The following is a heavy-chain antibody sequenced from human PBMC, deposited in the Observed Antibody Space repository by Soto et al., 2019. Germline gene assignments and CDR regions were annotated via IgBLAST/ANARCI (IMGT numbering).Heavy chain of an antibody. J-gene: IGHJ6*02. CDR1: GGSISSSSC. V-gene: IGHV4-4*02. CDR2: IHHSGRT. CDR3: ASKGVQLVPPDYNYGMYV. Sequence: SETLSLTRAVSGGSISSSSCWSWIRQPAGKGLEWIVEIHHSGRTNGNPCLSSRVTISVDKSRNQFSLKLSSVTAADPAVNYCASKGVQLVPPDYNYGMYVWGRGTTVT. D-gene: IGHD6-13*01.